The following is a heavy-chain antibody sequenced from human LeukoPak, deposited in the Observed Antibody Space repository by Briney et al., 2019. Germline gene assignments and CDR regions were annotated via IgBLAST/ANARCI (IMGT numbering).Heavy chain of an antibody. CDR2: IKQDGSEK. CDR1: GFTFRTYW. D-gene: IGHD6-13*01. CDR3: ARGHAAY. Sequence: GGSLRLSCAASGFTFRTYWMTWVRQAPGKGLEWVANIKQDGSEKYYVDSVKGRFTISRDNAKNSLYLQMNSLRAEDTAVYYCARGHAAYWGQGTLVTVSS. J-gene: IGHJ4*02. V-gene: IGHV3-7*04.